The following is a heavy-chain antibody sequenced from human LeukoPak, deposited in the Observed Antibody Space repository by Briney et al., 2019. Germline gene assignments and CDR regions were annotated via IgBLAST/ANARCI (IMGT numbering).Heavy chain of an antibody. Sequence: GGSLRLSCAASGFTFSSFGVHWVRQAPGKGLEWVAVISYDGSNKYYADSVKGRFTISRDNSKNTLYLEMNSLRSDDTAVYYCARDTPRPVPRGFEYWGQGTLVTVSS. CDR1: GFTFSSFG. V-gene: IGHV3-30*04. CDR2: ISYDGSNK. CDR3: ARDTPRPVPRGFEY. J-gene: IGHJ4*02.